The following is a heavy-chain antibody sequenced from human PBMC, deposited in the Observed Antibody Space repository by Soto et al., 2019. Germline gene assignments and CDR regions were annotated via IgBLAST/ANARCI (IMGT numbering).Heavy chain of an antibody. J-gene: IGHJ4*02. CDR3: ARGISLIMAAPGY. D-gene: IGHD3-22*01. CDR2: VSPYNGNA. CDR1: GYTFRNYA. Sequence: ASVKVSCKTSGYTFRNYAISWVRQTPGQGLEWMGWVSPYNGNANYTQKFQGRVTMTTDTSTATAHMELTSLRSDDTAMYYCARGISLIMAAPGYWGQGTLVTVSS. V-gene: IGHV1-18*04.